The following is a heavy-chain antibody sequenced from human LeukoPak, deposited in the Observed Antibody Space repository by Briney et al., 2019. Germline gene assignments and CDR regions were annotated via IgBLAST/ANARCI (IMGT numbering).Heavy chain of an antibody. J-gene: IGHJ4*02. CDR1: GDSINNDTYY. CDR2: MYVSGSS. D-gene: IGHD3-22*01. CDR3: ARGSYIISSGYYRPFDN. V-gene: IGHV4-61*02. Sequence: SETLSLTCTVSGDSINNDTYYWNWIRQPAGKGLEWIGRMYVSGSSNYNPSLKSRVTISVDTSKNQFSLRLSSVTAADTATYYCARGSYIISSGYYRPFDNWGQGIRVIVSS.